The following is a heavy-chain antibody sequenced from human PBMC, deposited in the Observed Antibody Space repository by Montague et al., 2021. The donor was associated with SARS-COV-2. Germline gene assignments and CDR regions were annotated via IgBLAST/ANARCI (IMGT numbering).Heavy chain of an antibody. D-gene: IGHD3-10*01. V-gene: IGHV4-59*01. CDR3: ARGDGHYYGSGTYPYY. Sequence: SETLSLTCTVSGGSITSYYWSWIRQPPGKGLEYIGYIYYSGSTNYNPSLKSRVTMSVDTSKNQFSLKLRSVTAADTAVYYCARGDGHYYGSGTYPYYWGQGTLVTVAS. CDR2: IYYSGST. J-gene: IGHJ4*02. CDR1: GGSITSYY.